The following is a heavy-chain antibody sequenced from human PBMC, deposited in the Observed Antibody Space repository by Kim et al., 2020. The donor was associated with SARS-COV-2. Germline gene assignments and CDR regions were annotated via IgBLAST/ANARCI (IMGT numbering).Heavy chain of an antibody. D-gene: IGHD4-17*01. CDR1: GYSISSGYY. V-gene: IGHV4-38-2*02. CDR3: ARDLLVDYGDHSTWFDA. J-gene: IGHJ5*01. Sequence: SETLSLTCTVSGYSISSGYYWGWIRQPPGKGLEWIGSIYHSGSTYYNPSLKSRVTISVDTSKNQFSLKLSSVTAADTAVYYCARDLLVDYGDHSTWFDA. CDR2: IYHSGST.